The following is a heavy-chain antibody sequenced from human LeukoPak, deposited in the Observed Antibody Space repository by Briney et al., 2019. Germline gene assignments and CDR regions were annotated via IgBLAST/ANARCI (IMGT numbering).Heavy chain of an antibody. CDR1: GFTFSSYA. D-gene: IGHD3-10*01. J-gene: IGHJ4*02. CDR2: VDGRGSST. Sequence: QXGGSLRLSCAASGFTFSSYALSWVRQAPGKGLEWVSAVDGRGSSTYYADSVKGRFTISRDNSNNTLYLQMNSLRAEDTAEYYCAKDLSGSGSYYPLDYWGQGTLVTVSS. V-gene: IGHV3-23*01. CDR3: AKDLSGSGSYYPLDY.